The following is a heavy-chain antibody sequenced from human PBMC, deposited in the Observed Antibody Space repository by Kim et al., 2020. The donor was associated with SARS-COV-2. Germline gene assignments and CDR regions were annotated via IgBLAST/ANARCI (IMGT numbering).Heavy chain of an antibody. CDR2: IIPIFGTA. D-gene: IGHD3-22*01. CDR3: ARDKYYDSSGYYSYFDY. V-gene: IGHV1-69*13. CDR1: GGTFSSYA. J-gene: IGHJ4*02. Sequence: SVKVSCKASGGTFSSYAISWVRQAPGQGLEWMGGIIPIFGTANYAQKFQGRVTITADESTSTAYMELSSLRSEDTAVYYCARDKYYDSSGYYSYFDYWGQGTLVTVSS.